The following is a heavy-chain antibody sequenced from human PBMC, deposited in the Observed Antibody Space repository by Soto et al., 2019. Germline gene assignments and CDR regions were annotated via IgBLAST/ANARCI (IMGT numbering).Heavy chain of an antibody. Sequence: EVQLLESGGGLVQPGGSLRHSCAASGFPFSSRAMSWVRQAPGKGLEWVSAISGSGTITYYADSVKGRFTISRDTSKNTLDLQMNSLRADDTAVYYCAEWARYCSGADCRAWGQGTLVTVSS. CDR3: AEWARYCSGADCRA. J-gene: IGHJ5*02. V-gene: IGHV3-23*01. CDR2: ISGSGTIT. CDR1: GFPFSSRA. D-gene: IGHD2-15*01.